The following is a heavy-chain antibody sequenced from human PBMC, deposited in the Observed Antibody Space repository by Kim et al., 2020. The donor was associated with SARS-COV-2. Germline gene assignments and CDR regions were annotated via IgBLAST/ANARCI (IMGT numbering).Heavy chain of an antibody. CDR3: ARGPKGPAALY. V-gene: IGHV1-8*01. D-gene: IGHD2-2*01. Sequence: TGYAQKCQGRVTMTRNTSISTAYMELSSLRSEDTAVYYCARGPKGPAALYWGQGTLVTVSS. J-gene: IGHJ4*02. CDR2: T.